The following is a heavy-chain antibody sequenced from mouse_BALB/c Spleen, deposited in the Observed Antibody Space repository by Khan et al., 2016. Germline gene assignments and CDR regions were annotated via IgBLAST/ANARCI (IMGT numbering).Heavy chain of an antibody. D-gene: IGHD4-1*01. CDR2: IDPANGNT. V-gene: IGHV14-3*02. CDR1: GFNIKDTY. J-gene: IGHJ3*01. CDR3: ARSSWEWFAY. Sequence: VQLKQSGAELVKPGASVKLSCTASGFNIKDTYMHWVKQRPEQGLEWIGRIDPANGNTKYDPKFQGKATITADTSSNTAYLQLSSLTSEDTAVDYCARSSWEWFAYWGQGTLVTVSA.